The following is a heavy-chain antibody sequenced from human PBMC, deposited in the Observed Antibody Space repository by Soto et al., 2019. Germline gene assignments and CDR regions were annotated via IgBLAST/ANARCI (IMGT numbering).Heavy chain of an antibody. CDR1: GGTFSSYA. CDR2: IIPIFGTA. D-gene: IGHD2-2*01. J-gene: IGHJ4*02. V-gene: IGHV1-69*12. CDR3: ARAVGYCISTSCYDFDY. Sequence: QVQLVQSGAEVKKPGSSVKVSCKASGGTFSSYAISWVRQAPGQGLEWMGGIIPIFGTANYAQKFQGRVTITADESTSTAYMELGSLRSEDTAVYYCARAVGYCISTSCYDFDYWGQGTLVTVSS.